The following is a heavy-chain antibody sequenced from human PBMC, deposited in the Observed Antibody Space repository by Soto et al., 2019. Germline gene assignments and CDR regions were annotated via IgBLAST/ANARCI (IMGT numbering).Heavy chain of an antibody. CDR3: AKEGGLSGTYYISSSYYFDY. D-gene: IGHD1-26*01. J-gene: IGHJ4*02. Sequence: QVQLVESGGGVDQPGRSVRVSCVASGFTFSSYGMHWVRQAPGKGLEWVAIISSDGSNTYYADTVKGRFTISRDKSKNTLYLQMNSLRAEDTSVYYCAKEGGLSGTYYISSSYYFDYWGQGTLVTVSS. V-gene: IGHV3-30*18. CDR1: GFTFSSYG. CDR2: ISSDGSNT.